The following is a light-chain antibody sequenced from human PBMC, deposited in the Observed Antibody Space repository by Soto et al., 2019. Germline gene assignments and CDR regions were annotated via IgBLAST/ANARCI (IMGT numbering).Light chain of an antibody. CDR2: SAS. CDR3: QQYNNWWT. Sequence: EIVMTQSPVTLSVSPGERATLSCRASQSVSSNLAWYQQKPGQAPRLLIYSASTRATGIPARFSGSGSGTEFTHTISSLQSEDFAVYYCQQYNNWWTFGQGTKVEIK. V-gene: IGKV3-15*01. J-gene: IGKJ1*01. CDR1: QSVSSN.